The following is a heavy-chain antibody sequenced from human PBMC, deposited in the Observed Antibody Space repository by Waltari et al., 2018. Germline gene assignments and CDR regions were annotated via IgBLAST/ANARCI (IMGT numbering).Heavy chain of an antibody. D-gene: IGHD2-21*02. V-gene: IGHV4-4*02. CDR2: IYHIGPT. J-gene: IGHJ4*02. CDR3: ARVVFTADYYFDY. Sequence: QVQLKESGPGLLRPSGTLSLTCGVSGASISSDHWWAWVHQSPGKGLEWIGEIYHIGPTNYNPSLKSRLTMLVDKSANQFSLQLTSVTAADTGVYYCARVVFTADYYFDYWGQGTPVTVSS. CDR1: GASISSDHW.